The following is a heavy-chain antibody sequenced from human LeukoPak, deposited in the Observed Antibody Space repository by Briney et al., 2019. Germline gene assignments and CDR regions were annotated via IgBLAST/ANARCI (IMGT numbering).Heavy chain of an antibody. V-gene: IGHV4-34*01. Sequence: SETLSLTCTVSGGSISSYYWSWIRQPPGKGLEWIGEINHSGSTNYNPSLKSRVTISVDTSKNQFSLKLSSVTAADTAVYYCARGRGFWSGYYTQYYYYYYMDVWGKGTTVTVSS. CDR3: ARGRGFWSGYYTQYYYYYYMDV. CDR1: GGSISSYY. CDR2: INHSGST. D-gene: IGHD3-3*01. J-gene: IGHJ6*03.